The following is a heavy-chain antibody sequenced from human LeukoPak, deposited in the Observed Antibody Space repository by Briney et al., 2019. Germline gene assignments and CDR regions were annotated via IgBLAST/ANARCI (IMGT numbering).Heavy chain of an antibody. J-gene: IGHJ4*02. CDR3: ARGGGSSSFLDY. CDR2: INHSGST. V-gene: IGHV4-39*07. D-gene: IGHD6-13*01. CDR1: GGSISSSSYY. Sequence: SETLSLTCTVSGGSISSSSYYWSWIRQPPGKGLEWIGEINHSGSTNYNPSLKSRVTISVDTSKNQFSLKLSSVTAADTAVYYCARGGGSSSFLDYWGQGTLVTVSS.